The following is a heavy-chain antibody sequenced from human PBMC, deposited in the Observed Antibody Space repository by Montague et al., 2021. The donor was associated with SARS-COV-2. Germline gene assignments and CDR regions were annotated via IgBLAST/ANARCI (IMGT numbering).Heavy chain of an antibody. Sequence: SETLSLTCTVSGGSISGYYWYWFRQSPGKGLEWIGRIYNSGSTSYNPSLKSRVTISVDTSKNQFSLKLSSVTAADTAVYFCVRVQGRSSWNYPDYWGQGTLVTVSS. CDR3: VRVQGRSSWNYPDY. J-gene: IGHJ4*02. CDR2: IYNSGST. V-gene: IGHV4-4*07. CDR1: GGSISGYY. D-gene: IGHD1-20*01.